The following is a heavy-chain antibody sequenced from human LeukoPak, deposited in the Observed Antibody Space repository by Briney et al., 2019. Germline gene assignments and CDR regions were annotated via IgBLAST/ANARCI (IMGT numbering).Heavy chain of an antibody. CDR3: ARDYLWAFDF. V-gene: IGHV3-48*01. Sequence: GGSLRLSCAASGFTFSSYSLNWVRQAPGKGLEWVSYISASSGNIKYAGSVKGRFTISRDNAKNSLYLQMNSLRAEDTAVYYCARDYLWAFDFWGQGTMVTVSS. CDR1: GFTFSSYS. D-gene: IGHD3-16*01. J-gene: IGHJ3*01. CDR2: ISASSGNI.